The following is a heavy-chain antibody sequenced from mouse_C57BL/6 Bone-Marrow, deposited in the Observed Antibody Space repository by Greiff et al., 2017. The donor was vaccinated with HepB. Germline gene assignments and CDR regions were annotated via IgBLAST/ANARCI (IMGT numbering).Heavy chain of an antibody. Sequence: EVQVVESGGGLVKPGGSLKLSCAASGFTFSDCGMHWVRQAPEKGLEWVAYISSGSSTIYYADTVKGRFTISRDNAKNTLFLQMTSLRSEDTAMYYCATYYYGSSWYFDVWGTGTTVTVSS. CDR2: ISSGSSTI. V-gene: IGHV5-17*01. D-gene: IGHD1-1*01. J-gene: IGHJ1*03. CDR3: ATYYYGSSWYFDV. CDR1: GFTFSDCG.